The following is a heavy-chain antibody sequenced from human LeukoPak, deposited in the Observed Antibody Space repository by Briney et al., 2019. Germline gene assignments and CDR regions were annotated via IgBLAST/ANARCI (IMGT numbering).Heavy chain of an antibody. CDR2: INPSGGST. CDR3: ARDVAASIAAAETFDY. Sequence: ASVKVSCKASGYTFTSYYMHWVRQAPGQGLEWMGIINPSGGSTSYAQKFQGRVTMTRDMSTSTVYMELSSLRSEDTAVYYCARDVAASIAAAETFDYWGRGTLVTVSS. CDR1: GYTFTSYY. V-gene: IGHV1-46*01. D-gene: IGHD6-13*01. J-gene: IGHJ4*02.